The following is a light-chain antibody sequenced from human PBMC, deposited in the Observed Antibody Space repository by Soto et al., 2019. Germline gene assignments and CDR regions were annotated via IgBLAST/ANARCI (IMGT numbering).Light chain of an antibody. CDR2: GAS. V-gene: IGKV3-20*01. Sequence: EIVLTQSPGTLSLSPGERATLSCRASQSVNTNYLAWYQQKSGQAPRLLIYGASSRATGIPDRFSGSGSGTDFPLTISRLEPEDFAAYFCQQYGSSPITFGKGTRLEIK. CDR1: QSVNTNY. J-gene: IGKJ5*01. CDR3: QQYGSSPIT.